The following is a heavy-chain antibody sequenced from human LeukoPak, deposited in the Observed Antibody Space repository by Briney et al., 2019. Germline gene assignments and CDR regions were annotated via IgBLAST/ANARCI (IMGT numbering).Heavy chain of an antibody. V-gene: IGHV1-69*06. CDR3: ASLGSSKPDY. CDR1: GYTFTGYY. J-gene: IGHJ4*02. Sequence: SVKVSCKASGYTFTGYYMHWVRQAPGQGLEWMGGIIPIFGTANYAQKFQGRVTITADKSTSTAYMELSSLRSEDTAVYYCASLGSSKPDYWGQGTLVTVSS. D-gene: IGHD6-13*01. CDR2: IIPIFGTA.